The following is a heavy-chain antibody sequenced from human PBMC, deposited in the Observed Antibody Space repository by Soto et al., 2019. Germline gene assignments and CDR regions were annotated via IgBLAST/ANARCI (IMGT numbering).Heavy chain of an antibody. V-gene: IGHV3-23*01. D-gene: IGHD6-19*01. CDR1: GFTFSSYA. CDR2: ISGSGGST. CDR3: AKEYEYSGGWERIDY. Sequence: EVQLLESGGGLVQPGGSLRLSCTASGFTFSSYAMSWVRQAPGKGLEWVSAISGSGGSTYYADSVKGRFTISRDNSKNTLYLQMNSLRAEDTAVDYCAKEYEYSGGWERIDYCGQGTLVTVSS. J-gene: IGHJ4*02.